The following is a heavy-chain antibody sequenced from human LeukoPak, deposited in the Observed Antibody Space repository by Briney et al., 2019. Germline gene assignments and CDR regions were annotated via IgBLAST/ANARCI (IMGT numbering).Heavy chain of an antibody. J-gene: IGHJ4*02. Sequence: ASVKVSCKASGYTFTGYYIHWVRQAPGQGLEWMGWISPDSVGTNYAQKFQGRVTMTRDTSISTAYMELSSLRSDDTAVYYCARERSGWFFSNWGQGTLVTVSS. CDR3: ARERSGWFFSN. CDR1: GYTFTGYY. D-gene: IGHD6-19*01. V-gene: IGHV1-2*02. CDR2: ISPDSVGT.